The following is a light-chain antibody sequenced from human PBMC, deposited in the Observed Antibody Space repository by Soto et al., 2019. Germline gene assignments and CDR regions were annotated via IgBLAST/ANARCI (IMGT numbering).Light chain of an antibody. J-gene: IGLJ2*01. V-gene: IGLV2-14*01. CDR3: TSYTSSSTRV. CDR1: SSDVGGYKY. CDR2: DVS. Sequence: QSVLTQPASVSGSPGQSITISCIGTSSDVGGYKYVSWYQQHPGKAPKLMIYDVSNRPSGVSNRFSGSKSGNTASLIISGLQAEDEADYYCTSYTSSSTRVFGGGTKLTVL.